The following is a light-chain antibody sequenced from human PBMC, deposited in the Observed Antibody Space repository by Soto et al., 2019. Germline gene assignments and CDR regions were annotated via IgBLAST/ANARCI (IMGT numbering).Light chain of an antibody. V-gene: IGKV3D-20*01. CDR2: DAS. CDR1: QSVSSNY. Sequence: VVLTQSPATLYLSPGERATLSCGASQSVSSNYLAWYQQKPGLAPRLVIYDASIRATGIPDRFSGSGSGTDFNLTISRLEPEDFAVYYCQHYGGSPPNTFGQGTRLQIK. J-gene: IGKJ2*01. CDR3: QHYGGSPPNT.